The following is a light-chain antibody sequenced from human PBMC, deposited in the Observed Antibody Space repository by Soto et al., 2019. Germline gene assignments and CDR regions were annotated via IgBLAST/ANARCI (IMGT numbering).Light chain of an antibody. CDR2: EVS. V-gene: IGLV2-23*02. Sequence: HCVLTQPASVSGSPVQSITISCTGTSSDVGSYNLVSWYQQHPGKAPKLMIYEVSQRPSGLSYRFSGSKSGNTASLTISRLQAENEADYYCCSNAGSSTPYVHGTGPK. CDR1: SSDVGSYNL. J-gene: IGLJ1*01. CDR3: CSNAGSSTPYV.